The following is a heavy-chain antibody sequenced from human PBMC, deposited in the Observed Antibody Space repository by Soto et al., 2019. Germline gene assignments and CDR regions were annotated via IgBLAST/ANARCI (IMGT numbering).Heavy chain of an antibody. CDR3: ARITMVRDYYYMDV. CDR2: IIPTLGIA. Sequence: SVKVSCKASGGTFSSYTISWVRQAPGQGLEWMGRIIPTLGIANYAQKFQGRVTITADRSTSTAYMELGSLRSEDTAVYYCARITMVRDYYYMDVWGKGTTVTVSS. V-gene: IGHV1-69*02. CDR1: GGTFSSYT. D-gene: IGHD3-10*01. J-gene: IGHJ6*03.